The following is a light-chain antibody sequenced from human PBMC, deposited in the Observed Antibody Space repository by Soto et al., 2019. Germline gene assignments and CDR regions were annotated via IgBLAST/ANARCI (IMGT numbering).Light chain of an antibody. J-gene: IGLJ1*01. CDR2: GVS. CDR3: CSYAGVNTFYV. V-gene: IGLV2-23*02. CDR1: SSDVGSYNL. Sequence: QSALTQPASVSGSPGQSITISCTGTSSDVGSYNLVSWYQQHPGKASKLMIYGVSKRPSGVSDRFSGSKSGDTASLTISGLQAEDEADYYCCSYAGVNTFYVFGTGTKLTVL.